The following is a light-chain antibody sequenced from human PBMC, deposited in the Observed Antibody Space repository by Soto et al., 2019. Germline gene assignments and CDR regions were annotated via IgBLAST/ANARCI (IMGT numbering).Light chain of an antibody. V-gene: IGKV1-5*01. CDR2: DAS. J-gene: IGKJ1*01. Sequence: DIQMTQSPSTLSASVGDRVTITCRASQSISNWLAWYQQKPGKAPKLLIYDASYLESGVPSRFSGSGSGTEFTLTISSLQPDDLANYYCQQYNSFWTFGQGTKVQI. CDR3: QQYNSFWT. CDR1: QSISNW.